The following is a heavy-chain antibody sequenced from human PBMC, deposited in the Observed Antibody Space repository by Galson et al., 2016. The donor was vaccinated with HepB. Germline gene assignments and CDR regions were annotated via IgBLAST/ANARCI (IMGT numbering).Heavy chain of an antibody. CDR1: GITFRSYG. V-gene: IGHV3-30*03. CDR2: MSYNGTST. D-gene: IGHD2-2*01. Sequence: SLRLSCAVSGITFRSYGMYWVRQAPGRGLEWVAFMSYNGTSTYYSDSVKGRFTISRDNSKNTLYLQMSSLTTDDTAVYYCAGDPRFCTNTGCGFGPHYFFASWGQGTLVTVSS. J-gene: IGHJ4*02. CDR3: AGDPRFCTNTGCGFGPHYFFAS.